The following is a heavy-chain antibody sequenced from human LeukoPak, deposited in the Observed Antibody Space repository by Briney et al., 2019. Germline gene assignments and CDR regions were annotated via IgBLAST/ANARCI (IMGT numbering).Heavy chain of an antibody. Sequence: GGSLRLSCTASGFTFGDYAMSWVRQAPGKGLEWVGFIRSKAYGGTTEHAASVKGRFTISRDDSKSIAYLQMNSLKTEDTAVYYCTSGDYYDSSGYYFFDYWGQGTLVTVSS. CDR2: IRSKAYGGTT. D-gene: IGHD3-22*01. J-gene: IGHJ4*02. CDR3: TSGDYYDSSGYYFFDY. V-gene: IGHV3-49*04. CDR1: GFTFGDYA.